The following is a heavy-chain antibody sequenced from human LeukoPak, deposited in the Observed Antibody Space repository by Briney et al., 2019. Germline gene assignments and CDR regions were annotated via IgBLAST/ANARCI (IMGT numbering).Heavy chain of an antibody. J-gene: IGHJ5*02. CDR3: ARQDYDILTGYPNWFDP. CDR1: GGSISSSSYY. V-gene: IGHV4-39*01. CDR2: IYYSGST. D-gene: IGHD3-9*01. Sequence: SETLSLTCTVSGGSISSSSYYWGWIRQPPGKGLEWIGSIYYSGSTYYNPSLKSRVTMSVDTSKNQFSLKLSSVTAADTAVYYCARQDYDILTGYPNWFDPWGQGTLVTVSS.